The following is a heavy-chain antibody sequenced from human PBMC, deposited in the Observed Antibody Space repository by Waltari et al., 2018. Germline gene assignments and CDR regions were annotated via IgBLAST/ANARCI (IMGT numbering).Heavy chain of an antibody. CDR2: ILDDGSNT. CDR1: GFTFSTYT. J-gene: IGHJ4*02. CDR3: TRGSTTAARCMDS. D-gene: IGHD6-6*01. V-gene: IGHV3-30*01. Sequence: QVQLVESGGGVVQPGRSLRLSCAASGFTFSTYTMHWVRQAPGKGLEWVARILDDGSNTYYADSVKGRFTISRDNSKNTLYLQMNSLRPDDRAVYYCTRGSTTAARCMDSWGQGTLVTVSS.